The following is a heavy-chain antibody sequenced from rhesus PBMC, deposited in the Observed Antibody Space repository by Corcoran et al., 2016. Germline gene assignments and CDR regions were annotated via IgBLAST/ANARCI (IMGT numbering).Heavy chain of an antibody. J-gene: IGHJ1*01. CDR3: TSGVGPEYFEF. D-gene: IGHD2-15*01. CDR1: GFTFSDYY. V-gene: IGHV3S16*01. CDR2: ICNPSNYI. Sequence: EVQLVESGGGLVQPGGSLRLSFAASGFTFSDYYMSWVRQAPVKGLEWVSFICNPSNYIYYADSVKGRFTISRDNDKNSLSMQMNSLKTEDTAVYYCTSGVGPEYFEFWGQGALVTVSS.